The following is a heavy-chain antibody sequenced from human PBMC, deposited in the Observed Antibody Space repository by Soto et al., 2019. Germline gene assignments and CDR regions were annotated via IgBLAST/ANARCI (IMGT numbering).Heavy chain of an antibody. V-gene: IGHV4-39*01. CDR2: IYYSGTT. Sequence: PSETLSLTCTVSGASISSPSYYWGWIRLSPGKGLEWLGSIYYSGTTHYNPSLKSRVSLSVDTSKMQFSLNLASVTAADTAVYYCVRQPNRPMAGDYWGQGAQVTVSS. CDR3: VRQPNRPMAGDY. J-gene: IGHJ4*02. D-gene: IGHD6-19*01. CDR1: GASISSPSYY.